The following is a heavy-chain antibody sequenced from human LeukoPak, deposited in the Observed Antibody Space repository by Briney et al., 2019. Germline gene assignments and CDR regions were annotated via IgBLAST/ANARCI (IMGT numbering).Heavy chain of an antibody. D-gene: IGHD3-3*01. Sequence: GASVKVSCKASGYTFTSYDINWVRQATGQGLEWMGWMNPNSGNTGYAQKFQGRVTITRNTSISTAYMELSSLRSEDTAVYYCARGAAHYDFWSGYGGYWGQGTLVTVSS. CDR1: GYTFTSYD. V-gene: IGHV1-8*03. CDR2: MNPNSGNT. J-gene: IGHJ4*02. CDR3: ARGAAHYDFWSGYGGY.